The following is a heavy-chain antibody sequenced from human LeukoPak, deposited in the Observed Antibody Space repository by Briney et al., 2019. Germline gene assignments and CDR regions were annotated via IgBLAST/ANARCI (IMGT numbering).Heavy chain of an antibody. CDR1: GFTFSSYS. Sequence: GGSLRLSCAASGFTFSSYSMNWVRQAPGKGLEWVSSINSRGSGEYYADSVKGRFTISRDNAKNSLYLQMNSLRVEDTAVYYCAREESIVPHQDLDYWGQGSLVTVSS. CDR3: AREESIVPHQDLDY. D-gene: IGHD2-8*01. V-gene: IGHV3-21*01. CDR2: INSRGSGE. J-gene: IGHJ4*02.